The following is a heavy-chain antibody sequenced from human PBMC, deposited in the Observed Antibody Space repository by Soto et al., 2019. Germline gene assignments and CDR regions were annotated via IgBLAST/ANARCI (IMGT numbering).Heavy chain of an antibody. CDR1: LFTFYDYN. D-gene: IGHD3-22*01. J-gene: IGHJ4*02. CDR2: ISRDWTNT. CDR3: VKETYYYDVSSYYHIGY. V-gene: IGHV3-43*01. Sequence: PWWSLRLSCASSLFTFYDYNIHCVLQAPVNGLEWVSLISRDWTNTNYAESVKGRFTISRDNSKNSLYLQMNSLRTEDTSLYYCVKETYYYDVSSYYHIGYWGQGNLVTVSS.